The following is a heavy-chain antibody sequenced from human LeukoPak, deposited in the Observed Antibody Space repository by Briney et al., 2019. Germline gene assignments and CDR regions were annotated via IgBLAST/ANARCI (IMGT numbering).Heavy chain of an antibody. V-gene: IGHV3-23*01. CDR2: ISNSADRK. D-gene: IGHD5/OR15-5a*01. J-gene: IGHJ4*02. CDR1: GFTFSSFG. Sequence: PGGSLRLSCAASGFTFSSFGMSWVRQAPGKGLEWVSGISNSADRKYYADHVRGRFTISRDNSKNTVVLQMNSLTVEDSVVYYCAKGTSTMANRPADNWGQGTLVTVSS. CDR3: AKGTSTMANRPADN.